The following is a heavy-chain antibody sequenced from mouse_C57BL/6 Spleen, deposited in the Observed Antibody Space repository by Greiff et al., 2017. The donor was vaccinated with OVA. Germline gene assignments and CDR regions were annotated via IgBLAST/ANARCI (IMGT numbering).Heavy chain of an antibody. CDR3: ARGGYGRSCGWDFDV. CDR2: IDPETGGT. Sequence: QVQLQQSGAELVRPGASVTLSCKASGYTFTDYEMHWVKQTPVHGLEWIGAIDPETGGTAYNQKFKGKAILTADKSSSTAYMELRSLTSEDSAVYYCARGGYGRSCGWDFDVWGTGTTVTVSS. V-gene: IGHV1-15*01. D-gene: IGHD1-1*01. J-gene: IGHJ1*03. CDR1: GYTFTDYE.